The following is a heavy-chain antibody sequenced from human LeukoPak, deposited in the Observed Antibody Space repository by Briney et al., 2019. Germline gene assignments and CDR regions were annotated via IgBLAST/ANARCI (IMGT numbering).Heavy chain of an antibody. CDR2: ISSSSSYI. V-gene: IGHV3-21*04. CDR1: GFTFSSYS. CDR3: AKDLTVVTPAFDI. J-gene: IGHJ3*02. Sequence: PGGSLRLSCAASGFTFSSYSMNWVRQAPGKGLEWVSSISSSSSYIYYADSVKGRFTISRDNSKNTLYLQMNSLRAEDTAVYYCAKDLTVVTPAFDIWGQGTMVTVSS. D-gene: IGHD4-23*01.